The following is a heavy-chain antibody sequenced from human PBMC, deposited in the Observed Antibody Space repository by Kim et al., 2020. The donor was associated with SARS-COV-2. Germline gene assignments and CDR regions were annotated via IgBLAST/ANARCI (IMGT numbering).Heavy chain of an antibody. V-gene: IGHV3-21*01. CDR3: ARGHGVLLWFGELKGYFDY. D-gene: IGHD3-10*01. J-gene: IGHJ4*02. CDR2: ISSSSSYI. CDR1: GFTFSSYS. Sequence: GGSLRLSCAASGFTFSSYSMNWVRQAPGKGLEWVSSISSSSSYIYYADSVKGRFTISRDNAKNSLYLQMNSLRAEDTAVYYCARGHGVLLWFGELKGYFDYWGQGTLVTVSS.